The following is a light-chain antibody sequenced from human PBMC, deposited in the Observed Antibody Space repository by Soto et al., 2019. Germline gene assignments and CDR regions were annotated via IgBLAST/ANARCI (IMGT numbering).Light chain of an antibody. CDR3: SSFVHGTRYV. V-gene: IGLV2-8*01. CDR1: SNDVGRFNY. CDR2: DVT. J-gene: IGLJ1*01. Sequence: QSALTQAPSASGSPGQSVTISCAGTSNDVGRFNYVSWYQHHPGKAPKLIIYDVTKRPSGVPDRFSGSKSGNTAYLTVSGLQAEDEADYFCSSFVHGTRYVFGTGTKLTVL.